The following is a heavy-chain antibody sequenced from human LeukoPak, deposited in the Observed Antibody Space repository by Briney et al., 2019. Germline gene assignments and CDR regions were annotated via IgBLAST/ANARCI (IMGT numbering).Heavy chain of an antibody. CDR2: ISYDGSNK. V-gene: IGHV3-30*04. J-gene: IGHJ3*02. CDR3: ARLDCGGDCYPPTRAFDI. CDR1: GFTFSSYA. D-gene: IGHD2-21*02. Sequence: GRSLRLSCAASGFTFSSYAMHWVRQAPGKGLEWVAVISYDGSNKYYADSVKGRFTISRDNSKNTLYLQMNSLRAEDTAVYYCARLDCGGDCYPPTRAFDIWGQGTMVTVSS.